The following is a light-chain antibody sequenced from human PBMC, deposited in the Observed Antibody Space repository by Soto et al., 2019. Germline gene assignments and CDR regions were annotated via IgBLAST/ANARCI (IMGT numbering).Light chain of an antibody. CDR3: LQHNTYPWT. CDR2: AAS. Sequence: DIEVTQSPSSLSASIGDRVTITCRSSQVITNDLGWYQQKPGKDPKRLIYAASTLQSGVPSRFSGSGSGTEFTLTISSLQPEDFATYYCLQHNTYPWTFGQGTRVDIK. CDR1: QVITND. V-gene: IGKV1-17*01. J-gene: IGKJ1*01.